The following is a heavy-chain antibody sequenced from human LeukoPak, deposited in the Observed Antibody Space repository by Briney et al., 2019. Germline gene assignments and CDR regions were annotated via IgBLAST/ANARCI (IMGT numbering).Heavy chain of an antibody. D-gene: IGHD6-13*01. J-gene: IGHJ4*02. Sequence: PGGSLRLSCAASGFNFSSYAMSWVRQAPGKGLEWVSSISSSSSYIYYADSVKGRFTISRDNAKNSLYLQMNSLRAEDTAVYYCARDKPYSSSWVVWGQGTLVTVSS. CDR3: ARDKPYSSSWVV. CDR2: ISSSSSYI. V-gene: IGHV3-21*01. CDR1: GFNFSSYA.